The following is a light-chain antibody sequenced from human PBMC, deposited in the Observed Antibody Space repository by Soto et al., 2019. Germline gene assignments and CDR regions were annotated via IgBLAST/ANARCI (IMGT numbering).Light chain of an antibody. CDR2: AAS. Sequence: IQMTHSPSSLSASVGDRVTITCRASQSISSYLNWYQQKPGKAPKLLIYAASSLQSGVPSRFSGSGSGTDFTLTISSLQHEDFATYYCQQSYSTPPTFGQGTKVDIK. J-gene: IGKJ1*01. CDR3: QQSYSTPPT. CDR1: QSISSY. V-gene: IGKV1-39*01.